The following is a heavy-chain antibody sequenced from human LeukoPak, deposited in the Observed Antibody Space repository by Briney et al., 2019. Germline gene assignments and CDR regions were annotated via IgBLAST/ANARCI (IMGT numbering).Heavy chain of an antibody. CDR2: IYTGGNT. D-gene: IGHD3-22*01. J-gene: IGHJ4*02. CDR1: GFTVNSNY. V-gene: IGHV3-53*01. CDR3: ARGDDSGYYDYFDY. Sequence: GGSLRLSCAASGFTVNSNYLSWVRQAPGKGLEWVSTIYTGGNTYYAASVKGRFTISRDFSKNTVFLHMNSLRAEDTAMYYCARGDDSGYYDYFDYWGQGALVTVSS.